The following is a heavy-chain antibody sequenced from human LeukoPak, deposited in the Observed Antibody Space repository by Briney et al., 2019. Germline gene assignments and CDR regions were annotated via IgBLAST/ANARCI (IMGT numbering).Heavy chain of an antibody. CDR2: MWYDGSNK. V-gene: IGHV3-33*01. D-gene: IGHD6-13*01. Sequence: GGSLRLSCAASGFTFSSYGIHWVRQAPGKGLEWVAVMWYDGSNKYYADSVKGRFTISRDNSKNTLYLQMNSLRAEDTAVYYCARDWAAAAGTIDYWGQGTLVTVSS. J-gene: IGHJ4*02. CDR1: GFTFSSYG. CDR3: ARDWAAAAGTIDY.